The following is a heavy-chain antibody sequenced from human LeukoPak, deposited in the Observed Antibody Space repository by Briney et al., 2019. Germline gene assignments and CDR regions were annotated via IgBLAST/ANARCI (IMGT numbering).Heavy chain of an antibody. Sequence: GGSLRLSCAASGFTFDDYAMHWVRQAPGKGLEWVSGISWNSGSIGYADSVKGRFTISRDNAKNSLYLQMNSLRAEDMALYYCAKDISALGELYALDIWGQGTMVTVSS. CDR2: ISWNSGSI. D-gene: IGHD3-10*01. V-gene: IGHV3-9*03. CDR1: GFTFDDYA. J-gene: IGHJ3*02. CDR3: AKDISALGELYALDI.